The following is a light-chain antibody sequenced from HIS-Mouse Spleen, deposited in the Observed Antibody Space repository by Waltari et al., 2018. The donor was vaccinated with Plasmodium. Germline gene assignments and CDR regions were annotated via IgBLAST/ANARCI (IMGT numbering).Light chain of an antibody. Sequence: QSALTQPRSVSGSPGQSVTISCTGTSSDVGGYNYVSGYQQHPGKAPKLMVYDVSKRPAGVPDRFSGSKSGNTASLTIAGLQAEEEADYYCCSYAGSYTFVFGTGTKVTV. V-gene: IGLV2-11*01. J-gene: IGLJ1*01. CDR3: CSYAGSYTFV. CDR2: DVS. CDR1: SSDVGGYNY.